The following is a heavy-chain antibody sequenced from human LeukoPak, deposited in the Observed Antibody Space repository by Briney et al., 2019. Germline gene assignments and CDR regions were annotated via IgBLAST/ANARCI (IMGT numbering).Heavy chain of an antibody. CDR1: GFSISSHW. CDR3: ARGPTYGSRSDFLES. Sequence: PGGSLRLSCVASGFSISSHWMSWVRQAPGKGLGWVASLKEDVSARNLVDSVKGRFTISTDNAKNSLYLQMNSLRVEDTAVYYCARGPTYGSRSDFLESWGLGTLVTVSS. CDR2: LKEDVSAR. D-gene: IGHD3-10*01. V-gene: IGHV3-7*01. J-gene: IGHJ4*02.